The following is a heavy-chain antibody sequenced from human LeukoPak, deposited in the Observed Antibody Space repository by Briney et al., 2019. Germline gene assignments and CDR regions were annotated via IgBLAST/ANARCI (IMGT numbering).Heavy chain of an antibody. Sequence: GESLKISCKTSGYSFTTYWIGWVRQMPGKGLEWMGIINPRDSHTRYSPSFQGQATISADKSISTAYLQWSSLKAPDTAMYFCARVLTYYFDSSGYYDYWGQGTLVTVSS. CDR2: INPRDSHT. CDR1: GYSFTTYW. V-gene: IGHV5-51*01. CDR3: ARVLTYYFDSSGYYDY. D-gene: IGHD3-22*01. J-gene: IGHJ4*02.